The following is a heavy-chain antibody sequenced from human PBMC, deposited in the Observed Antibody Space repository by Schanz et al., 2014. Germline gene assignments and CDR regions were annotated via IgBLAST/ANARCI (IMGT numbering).Heavy chain of an antibody. CDR3: ARANYRRKINCDY. CDR1: GFTFSSYS. D-gene: IGHD3-10*01. CDR2: FIVDSGNT. Sequence: DVQLLESGGGLVQPGGSLRLSCAASGFTFSSYSMNWVRQAPGKGLEWVSGFIVDSGNTYYAGSVKGRFSISRDYSKNTLYLQMSSLRAEDTAVYYCARANYRRKINCDYWGRGTLVTVSS. V-gene: IGHV3-23*01. J-gene: IGHJ4*02.